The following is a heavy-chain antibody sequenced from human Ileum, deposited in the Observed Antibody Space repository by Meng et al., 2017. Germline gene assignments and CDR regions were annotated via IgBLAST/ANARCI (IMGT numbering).Heavy chain of an antibody. V-gene: IGHV3-74*01. CDR3: GPESTGDD. J-gene: IGHJ4*02. D-gene: IGHD1-14*01. CDR2: INHDGRRT. CDR1: GFTFRSYW. Sequence: EVQVVVSAGGLVSLAGSLRRSCFASGFTFRSYWMHWVGQAPGKGLVWLSRINHDGRRTHYAEAVKGRFTISRDNAKNTLYLQINSLRAEDTGVYYCGPESTGDDWGQGTLVTVSS.